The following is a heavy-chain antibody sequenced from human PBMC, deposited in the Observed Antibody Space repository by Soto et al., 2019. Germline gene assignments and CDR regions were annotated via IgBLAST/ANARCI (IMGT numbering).Heavy chain of an antibody. CDR3: ARDRGFGMDL. Sequence: QMQLQESGPGLVRPSQTLSLSCTVSGGPIGSGNYYWNWIRQHPGKGLEWIGNIYNSGSISYNPSPKSRVTISADTSKNQFSVNLSSVTAADTAVYFCARDRGFGMDLWGHGTTVIVSS. CDR1: GGPIGSGNYY. CDR2: IYNSGSI. J-gene: IGHJ6*02. V-gene: IGHV4-31*03.